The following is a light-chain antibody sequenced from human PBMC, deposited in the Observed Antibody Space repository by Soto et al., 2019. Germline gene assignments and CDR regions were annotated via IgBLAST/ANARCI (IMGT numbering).Light chain of an antibody. J-gene: IGLJ2*01. CDR2: DNN. CDR1: SSNIGKNY. CDR3: GAWDSSLSAVV. V-gene: IGLV1-51*01. Sequence: QSVLTQPPSVSAAPGQKVTISCSGSSSNIGKNYVSWYQQLPGTAPKLLISDNNKRPSGIPDRFSGSKSGTSATLGITGLQTGDEADYYCGAWDSSLSAVVFGGGTQLTVL.